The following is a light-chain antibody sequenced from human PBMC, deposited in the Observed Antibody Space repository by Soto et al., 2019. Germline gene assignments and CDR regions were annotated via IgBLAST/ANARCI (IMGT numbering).Light chain of an antibody. Sequence: EIVLTQSPGTLSLSPGERATLSCRASQSVSSTYLVWYQQKPGQAPTLLIYGASTRTTGIPDRFSGSGSGTEFTITISRLEPEDFAVYYCHQYGSSQWTFGQGTKVEI. CDR1: QSVSSTY. J-gene: IGKJ1*01. CDR2: GAS. V-gene: IGKV3-20*01. CDR3: HQYGSSQWT.